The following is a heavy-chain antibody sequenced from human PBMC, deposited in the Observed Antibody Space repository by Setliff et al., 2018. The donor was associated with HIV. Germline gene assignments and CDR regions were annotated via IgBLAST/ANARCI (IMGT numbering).Heavy chain of an antibody. J-gene: IGHJ4*02. CDR3: ARAGRGGGSYWTFDY. CDR2: IYPGDSDI. Sequence: GESLKISCKGSEYSFTNNWIGWVRQMPGKGLEWMGIIYPGDSDIRYSPSFQGQVTISSDKAISTAYLQWSSLKASDTGMYYCARAGRGGGSYWTFDYWGQGTLVTVSS. D-gene: IGHD1-26*01. V-gene: IGHV5-51*01. CDR1: EYSFTNNW.